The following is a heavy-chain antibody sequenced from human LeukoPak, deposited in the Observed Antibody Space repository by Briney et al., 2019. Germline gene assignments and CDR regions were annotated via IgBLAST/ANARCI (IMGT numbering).Heavy chain of an antibody. V-gene: IGHV5-51*01. CDR1: GYSFTSHW. CDR2: IYPRDSDT. Sequence: GDPLKISCKGSGYSFTSHWIGWVRQMPGRGLEWMGIIYPRDSDTKSSPSFRGQVTISADTSISTSYLQWSSLKASDTAMYYCAGLATATVLTKDDYWGQGTLVTASS. D-gene: IGHD4-23*01. J-gene: IGHJ4*02. CDR3: AGLATATVLTKDDY.